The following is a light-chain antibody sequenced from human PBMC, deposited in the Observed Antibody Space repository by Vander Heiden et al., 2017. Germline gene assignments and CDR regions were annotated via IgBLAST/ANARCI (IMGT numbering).Light chain of an antibody. V-gene: IGKV3-11*01. CDR1: QSVSSY. J-gene: IGKJ2*01. CDR3: QQRGSWPIYT. Sequence: EIVLTQSPASLSLSPGERATLYCRASQSVSSYLAWYQQKPGQPPRLLIYDASNRATGIPARFSGSGSGTDFTLTISSLEPEDFTVYYCQQRGSWPIYTFGQGTKLEIK. CDR2: DAS.